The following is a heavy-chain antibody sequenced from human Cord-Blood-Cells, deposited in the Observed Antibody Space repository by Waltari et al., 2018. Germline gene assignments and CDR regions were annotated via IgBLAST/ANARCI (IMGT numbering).Heavy chain of an antibody. CDR2: INHSGST. D-gene: IGHD3-9*01. CDR3: ARELVSEWYFDL. V-gene: IGHV4-34*01. J-gene: IGHJ2*01. CDR1: GGSFSGYY. Sequence: QVQLQQWGAGLLKPSETLSLTCAVYGGSFSGYYWSWIRQPPGKGLEWIGEINHSGSTNYNPSLKSRVTISVDTSKNQFSLKLSSVTAADTAVYYCARELVSEWYFDLWGRGTLVTVSS.